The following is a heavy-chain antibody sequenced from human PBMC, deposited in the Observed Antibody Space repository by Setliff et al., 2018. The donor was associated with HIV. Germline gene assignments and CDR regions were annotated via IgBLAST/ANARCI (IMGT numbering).Heavy chain of an antibody. Sequence: LRLSCAASGFTFSSYWMSWVRQAPGKGLEWVANIKQDGSETYYVDSVKGRFTISRDNSKNTLYLQMNSLRAEDTAVYYCAKPPHPVVTSDYWYFDLWGRGTLVTVSS. CDR3: AKPPHPVVTSDYWYFDL. D-gene: IGHD2-15*01. CDR2: IKQDGSET. J-gene: IGHJ2*01. V-gene: IGHV3-7*01. CDR1: GFTFSSYW.